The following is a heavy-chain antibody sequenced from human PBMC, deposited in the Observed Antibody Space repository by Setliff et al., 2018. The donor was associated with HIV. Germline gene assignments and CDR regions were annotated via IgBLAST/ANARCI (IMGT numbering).Heavy chain of an antibody. D-gene: IGHD2-21*02. Sequence: ASVKVSCKASGYSFTTSGVSWVRQAPGQGLEWMGWINIRSGNTNYAQKFQGRVTMTTDTSTSTAYMGLTSLRSEDTAVYYCARREHPCGGDCYLVGPFDIWGQGTVVTVSS. CDR1: GYSFTTSG. CDR2: INIRSGNT. J-gene: IGHJ3*02. V-gene: IGHV1-18*01. CDR3: ARREHPCGGDCYLVGPFDI.